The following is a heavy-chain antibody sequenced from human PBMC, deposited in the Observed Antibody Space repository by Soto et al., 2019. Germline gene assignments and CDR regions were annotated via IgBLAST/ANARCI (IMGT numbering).Heavy chain of an antibody. J-gene: IGHJ4*02. Sequence: QVQLQESGPGLVKPSETLSLTCTVSGGSISSYYWSWIRQPPGKGLEWIGYIYYSGSTDYNPSLKSRVTISVDTSKNQFSLKLSSVTAADTAVYYCAGHDSSGYYHFDYWGQGTLVTVSS. CDR1: GGSISSYY. V-gene: IGHV4-59*01. CDR3: AGHDSSGYYHFDY. CDR2: IYYSGST. D-gene: IGHD3-22*01.